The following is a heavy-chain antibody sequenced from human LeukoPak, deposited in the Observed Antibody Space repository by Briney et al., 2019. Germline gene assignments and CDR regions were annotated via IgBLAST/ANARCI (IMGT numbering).Heavy chain of an antibody. V-gene: IGHV3-21*01. Sequence: PGGSLRLSCAASGFPFSSYSMTWVRQAPGKGLEWVSFISSSSSYIYYADSVKGRFTISRDNAKNSRYLQMNSLRAEDTAVYYCARPELPGWSVLSDFWGQGTLVTVSS. CDR3: ARPELPGWSVLSDF. D-gene: IGHD2-15*01. CDR1: GFPFSSYS. J-gene: IGHJ4*02. CDR2: ISSSSSYI.